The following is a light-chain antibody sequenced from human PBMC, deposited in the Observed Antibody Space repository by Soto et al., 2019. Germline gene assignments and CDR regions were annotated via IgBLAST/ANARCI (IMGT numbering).Light chain of an antibody. CDR1: SSDVGSYNY. CDR2: DVS. J-gene: IGLJ1*01. V-gene: IGLV2-14*03. CDR3: SSYTTSGTLV. Sequence: QSALTQPASVSGSPGQSIIISCTGTSSDVGSYNYVSWYQHHPGKAPKFMIYDVSNRPSGVSNRFAGSKSCNTASLTISGLQAEDEADDYCSSYTTSGTLVFGSGTKLTVL.